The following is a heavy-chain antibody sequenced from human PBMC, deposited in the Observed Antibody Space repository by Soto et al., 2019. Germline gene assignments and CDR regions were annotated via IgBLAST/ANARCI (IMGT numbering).Heavy chain of an antibody. D-gene: IGHD1-26*01. J-gene: IGHJ4*02. V-gene: IGHV3-30*03. CDR1: GFTFSSYG. CDR3: AEGRELLGS. Sequence: QVQLVESGGGVVQPGRSLRLSCAASGFTFSSYGMHWVRQAPGKGLEWVAVISYDGSNKYYADSVKGRFTISRDNSKNTLYLQMNSLRAEDTAVYYCAEGRELLGSWGQGTLVTVSS. CDR2: ISYDGSNK.